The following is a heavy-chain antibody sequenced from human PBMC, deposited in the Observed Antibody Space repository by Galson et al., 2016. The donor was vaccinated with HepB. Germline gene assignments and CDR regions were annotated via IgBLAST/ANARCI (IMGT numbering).Heavy chain of an antibody. Sequence: SLRLSCADSEFPFSSYSMKWVRQAPGKGLEWVSSISTIRSGRDYIYYADSVKGRFPISRDNAKNSLYLQMDSLRAEDTAVYYCARAMIRGVIKSSLNGAFDIWGQGTLVTVSS. CDR3: ARAMIRGVIKSSLNGAFDI. J-gene: IGHJ3*02. D-gene: IGHD3-10*01. CDR1: EFPFSSYS. V-gene: IGHV3-21*01. CDR2: ISTIRSGRDYI.